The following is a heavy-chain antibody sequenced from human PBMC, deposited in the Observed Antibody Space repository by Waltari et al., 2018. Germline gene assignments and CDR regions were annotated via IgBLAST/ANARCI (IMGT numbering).Heavy chain of an antibody. J-gene: IGHJ3*02. D-gene: IGHD3-10*01. Sequence: QVQLVQSGAEVKKPGASVKVSCKASGYTFTSYDINWVRQATGQGLEWMGWMNPNSGNTGDAQKFQGRVTITRNTSISTAYMELSSLRSEDTAVYYCSRMVQGETDAFDIWGQGTMVTVSS. V-gene: IGHV1-8*03. CDR2: MNPNSGNT. CDR1: GYTFTSYD. CDR3: SRMVQGETDAFDI.